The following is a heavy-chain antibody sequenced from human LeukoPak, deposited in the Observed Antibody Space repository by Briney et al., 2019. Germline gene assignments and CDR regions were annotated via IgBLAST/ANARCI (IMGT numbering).Heavy chain of an antibody. V-gene: IGHV1-24*01. CDR2: FHPEDGET. CDR1: GYTLTELS. Sequence: GASVTVSCKVSGYTLTELSMHWVRQAPGKGLGWMGGFHPEDGETVYAQKLQGRVTMTADTSTHTAYMELSSLRSEDTAVYYCAPGGTSLGGVIGKYYFDYWGQGTLVTVSS. CDR3: APGGTSLGGVIGKYYFDY. D-gene: IGHD3-16*02. J-gene: IGHJ4*02.